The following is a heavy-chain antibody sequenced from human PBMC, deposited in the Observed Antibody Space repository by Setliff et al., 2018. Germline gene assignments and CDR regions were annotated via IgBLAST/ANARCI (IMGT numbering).Heavy chain of an antibody. J-gene: IGHJ6*02. CDR2: IYSIGSA. D-gene: IGHD2-8*01. Sequence: SETLSLTCTVSGGSISSYYWSWIRQPAGKGLEWIGRIYSIGSATYNPSLKSRVTISVDTSKNQFSLKLTSVTAADTAVYYCARDRQYCTSLSCLNSYFYYYAMDFWGQGTTVTVSS. CDR3: ARDRQYCTSLSCLNSYFYYYAMDF. V-gene: IGHV4-4*07. CDR1: GGSISSYY.